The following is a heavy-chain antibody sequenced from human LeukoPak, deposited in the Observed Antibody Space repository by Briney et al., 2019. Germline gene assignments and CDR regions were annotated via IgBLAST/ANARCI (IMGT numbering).Heavy chain of an antibody. V-gene: IGHV4-34*01. CDR2: INHSGST. CDR1: GGSFSGYY. Sequence: SETLSLTCAVYGGSFSGYYWSWIRQPPGKGLEWIGEINHSGSTNYNPSLKSRVTISVDTSKNQFSLKLSSVTAADTAVYYCASRRRAARAFDYWGQGTLVTVSS. D-gene: IGHD6-6*01. CDR3: ASRRRAARAFDY. J-gene: IGHJ4*02.